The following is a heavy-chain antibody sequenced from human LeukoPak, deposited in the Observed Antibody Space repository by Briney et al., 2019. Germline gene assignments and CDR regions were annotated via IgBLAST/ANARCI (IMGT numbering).Heavy chain of an antibody. CDR3: ARVPYGSGTHTDY. CDR1: GFTFRTHA. V-gene: IGHV3-30-3*01. CDR2: ILYDGSNR. D-gene: IGHD3-10*01. J-gene: IGHJ4*02. Sequence: PGGSLRLSCTASGFTFRTHAMHWVRQAPGKGLEWVAIILYDGSNRHYADSVKGRFSISRDNSKNTLYLQMNSLRAEDTAVYYCARVPYGSGTHTDYWGQGTLVTVSS.